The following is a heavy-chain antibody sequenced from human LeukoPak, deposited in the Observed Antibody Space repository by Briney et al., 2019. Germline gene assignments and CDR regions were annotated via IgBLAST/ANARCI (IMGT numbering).Heavy chain of an antibody. CDR3: ARGAGYCSGGSCFIYYYYGMDV. CDR2: INHSGST. CDR1: GGSISSGGYY. J-gene: IGHJ6*02. D-gene: IGHD2-15*01. V-gene: IGHV4-30-2*01. Sequence: SQTLSLTCTVSGGSISSGGYYWSWIRQPPGKGLEWIGEINHSGSTNYNPSLKSRVTISVDTSKNQFSLKLSSVTAADTAVYYCARGAGYCSGGSCFIYYYYGMDVWGQGTTVTVSS.